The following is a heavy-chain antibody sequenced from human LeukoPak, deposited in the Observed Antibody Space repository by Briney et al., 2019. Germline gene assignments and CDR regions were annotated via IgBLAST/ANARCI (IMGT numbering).Heavy chain of an antibody. V-gene: IGHV3-9*01. D-gene: IGHD4-17*01. CDR3: AKDMGYGDYNAFDI. CDR1: GFTFDDYA. J-gene: IGHJ3*02. CDR2: ISWNSGSI. Sequence: GGSLRLSCAASGFTFDDYAMHWVRQAPGKGLEWVSGISWNSGSIGYADSVKGRFTISRDNAKNSLYLQMNSLRAEDTALYYCAKDMGYGDYNAFDIWGQGTMVTVSS.